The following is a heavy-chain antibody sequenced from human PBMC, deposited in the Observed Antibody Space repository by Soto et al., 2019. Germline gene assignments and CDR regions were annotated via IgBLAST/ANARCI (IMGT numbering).Heavy chain of an antibody. Sequence: EVQLLDSGGGLVQPGGSLRLSCAASGFPFNNYAMSWVRQAPGKGLEWVSSISASGGSTNYADSVKGRFTISRDNSENTVYLQMNSLRAEDTAVYYCVKTRLAGGFDYWGQGSLVTVSS. J-gene: IGHJ4*02. D-gene: IGHD3-16*01. CDR3: VKTRLAGGFDY. V-gene: IGHV3-23*01. CDR2: ISASGGST. CDR1: GFPFNNYA.